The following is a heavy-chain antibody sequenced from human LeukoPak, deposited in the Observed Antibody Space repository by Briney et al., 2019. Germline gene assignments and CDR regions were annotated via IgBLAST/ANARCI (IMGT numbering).Heavy chain of an antibody. D-gene: IGHD5-18*01. CDR3: AREGSPDTGMAPDALDT. J-gene: IGHJ3*02. CDR1: GFTFSSYE. CDR2: ILTTGSTI. V-gene: IGHV3-48*03. Sequence: GGSLRLSCAASGFTFSSYEMNWVRQAPGKGLERLSYILTTGSTIYYADSVKGRFTISRDNSKNSLYLQMNSLRAEDTAVYYCAREGSPDTGMAPDALDTWGQGTMVTVSS.